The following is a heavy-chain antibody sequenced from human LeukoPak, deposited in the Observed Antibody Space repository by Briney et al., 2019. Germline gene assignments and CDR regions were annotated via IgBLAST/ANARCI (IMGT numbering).Heavy chain of an antibody. CDR2: ISGSGGST. J-gene: IGHJ6*02. CDR3: AKEIVVVPAAKAIGYYYGMDV. D-gene: IGHD2-2*01. V-gene: IGHV3-23*01. Sequence: GGSLRLSCAASGFTFSSYAMSWVRQAPGKGLEWVSAISGSGGSTYYADSVKGRFTISRDNSKNTLYLQMNSLRAEDTAVYYCAKEIVVVPAAKAIGYYYGMDVWGQGTTVTVSS. CDR1: GFTFSSYA.